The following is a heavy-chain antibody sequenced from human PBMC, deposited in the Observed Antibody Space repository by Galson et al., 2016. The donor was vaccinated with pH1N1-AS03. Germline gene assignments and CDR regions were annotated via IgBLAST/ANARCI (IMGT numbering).Heavy chain of an antibody. CDR1: GGNFRTHP. V-gene: IGHV1-69*13. J-gene: IGHJ6*02. Sequence: SVKVSCKASGGNFRTHPISWVRQAPGQGLEWMGGIMPVFGPAKYAQKFQGRVTISADESTSTAYMELSSPRSEDTAVYYCARDRGSGYDLFDYYYGMDVWGQGTTVTVSS. CDR3: ARDRGSGYDLFDYYYGMDV. CDR2: IMPVFGPA. D-gene: IGHD5-12*01.